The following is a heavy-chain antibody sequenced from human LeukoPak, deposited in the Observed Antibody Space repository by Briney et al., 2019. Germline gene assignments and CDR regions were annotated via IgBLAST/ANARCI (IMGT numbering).Heavy chain of an antibody. CDR3: ARTGYSTGWYLLYMDV. D-gene: IGHD6-19*01. CDR2: IYHSGST. V-gene: IGHV4-38-2*02. CDR1: GYSISSGYH. J-gene: IGHJ6*03. Sequence: SETLSPTCIVSGYSISSGYHWGWVRQPPGKGLEWIGSIYHSGSTYYNPSLKSRVTISVDTSKNQFSLKLSSVTAADTAVYYCARTGYSTGWYLLYMDVWGKGTTVTVSS.